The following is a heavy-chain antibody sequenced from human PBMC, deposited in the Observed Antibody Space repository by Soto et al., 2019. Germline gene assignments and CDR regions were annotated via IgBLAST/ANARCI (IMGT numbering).Heavy chain of an antibody. CDR2: ISYDGSNK. Sequence: GGSLRLSCAASGFTFSSYAMHWVRQAPGKGLEWVAVISYDGSNKYYADSVKGRFTISRDNSKNTLYLQMNSLRAEDTAVYYCARDEHSYGLFGYYFDYWGQGTLVTVSS. D-gene: IGHD5-18*01. CDR1: GFTFSSYA. J-gene: IGHJ4*02. V-gene: IGHV3-30-3*01. CDR3: ARDEHSYGLFGYYFDY.